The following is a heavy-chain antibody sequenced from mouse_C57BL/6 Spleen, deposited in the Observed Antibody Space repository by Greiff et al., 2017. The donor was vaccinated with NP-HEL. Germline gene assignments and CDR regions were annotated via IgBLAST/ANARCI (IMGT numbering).Heavy chain of an antibody. CDR1: GYSFTGYY. Sequence: EVQLVESGPELVKPGASVKISCKASGYSFTGYYMNWVKQSPEKSLEWIGEINPSTGGTTYNQKFKAKATLTVDKSSSTAYMQLKSLTSEDSAVYYCARGNYDGPWFAYWGQGTLVTVSA. CDR2: INPSTGGT. CDR3: ARGNYDGPWFAY. D-gene: IGHD2-4*01. V-gene: IGHV1-42*01. J-gene: IGHJ3*01.